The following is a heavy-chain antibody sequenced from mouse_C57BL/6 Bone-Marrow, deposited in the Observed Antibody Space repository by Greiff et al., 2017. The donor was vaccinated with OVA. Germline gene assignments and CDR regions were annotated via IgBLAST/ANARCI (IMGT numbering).Heavy chain of an antibody. V-gene: IGHV1-55*01. CDR2: IYPGSGST. D-gene: IGHD2-4*01. Sequence: VQLQQPGAELVKPGASVKMSCKASGYTFTSYWITWVKQRPGQGLEWIGDIYPGSGSTNYNEKFKSKATLTVDTSSSTAYMQLSSLTSEDSAVYYCAREGYDYFWYFDVWGTGTTVTVSS. CDR1: GYTFTSYW. J-gene: IGHJ1*03. CDR3: AREGYDYFWYFDV.